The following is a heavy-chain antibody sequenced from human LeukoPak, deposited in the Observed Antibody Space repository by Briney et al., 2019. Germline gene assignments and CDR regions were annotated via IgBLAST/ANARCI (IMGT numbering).Heavy chain of an antibody. Sequence: ASVKVSCKASGYTLTSYYMHWVRQAPGQGLEWMGIINPSGGSTSYAQKFQGRVTMTRDTSTSTVYMELSSLRSEDTAVYYCARDYGPYPGCSWFDPWGQGTLVTVSS. D-gene: IGHD2-21*01. CDR1: GYTLTSYY. CDR2: INPSGGST. J-gene: IGHJ5*02. V-gene: IGHV1-46*01. CDR3: ARDYGPYPGCSWFDP.